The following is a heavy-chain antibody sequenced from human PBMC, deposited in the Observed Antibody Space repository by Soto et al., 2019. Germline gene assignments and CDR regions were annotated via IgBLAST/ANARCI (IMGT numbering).Heavy chain of an antibody. J-gene: IGHJ4*02. V-gene: IGHV3-23*01. CDR2: ISVSGGST. D-gene: IGHD2-15*01. CDR3: AKVIVRASNCSGGSCHVRYFDY. Sequence: GSTRLSSAASGVTFSLYAMSLVRKAPGNEQEWVSAISVSGGSTYYADSVKGRFTISRDNSKNTLYLQMNSLRAEDTAVYYCAKVIVRASNCSGGSCHVRYFDYWGQGTLVTVSS. CDR1: GVTFSLYA.